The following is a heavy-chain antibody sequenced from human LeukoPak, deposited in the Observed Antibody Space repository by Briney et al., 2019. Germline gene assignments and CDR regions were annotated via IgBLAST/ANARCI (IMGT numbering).Heavy chain of an antibody. V-gene: IGHV3-NL1*01. CDR2: IYNGANT. CDR3: ACTWRWLHFDS. J-gene: IGHJ4*02. CDR1: GFTFSSYG. D-gene: IGHD5-24*01. Sequence: PGGSLRLSCAASGFTFSSYGMHWVRQAPGKGLEWVSVIYNGANTNYAEFVKGRFTISRDNSKNTLYLHMNSLRPEDTAVYYCACTWRWLHFDSWGQGALVTVSS.